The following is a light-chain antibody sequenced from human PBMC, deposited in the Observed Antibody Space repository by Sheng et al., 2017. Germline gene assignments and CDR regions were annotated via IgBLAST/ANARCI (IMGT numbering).Light chain of an antibody. CDR3: ATWDDSLNVWV. V-gene: IGLV1-36*01. J-gene: IGLJ3*02. Sequence: QSVLTQPPSVSEAPRQRVTISCSGSSFNIGNNAVNWYQQLPGKAPKVLIYNDDLLPSGVSDRFSGSKSGTSASLAISGLQSEDEADYYCATWDDSLNVWVFGGGTKSDRP. CDR1: SFNIGNNA. CDR2: NDD.